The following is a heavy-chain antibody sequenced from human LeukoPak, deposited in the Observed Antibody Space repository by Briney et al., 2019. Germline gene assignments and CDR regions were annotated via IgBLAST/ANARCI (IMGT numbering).Heavy chain of an antibody. CDR2: IRYDGSNK. CDR1: GFTFSSYG. Sequence: PGGSLRLSCAASGFTFSSYGMHWVRQAPGKGLEWVAFIRYDGSNKQYADSVKGRFTISRDNSKNTLYLQMNSLRAEDTALFYCAKEYSGSMYYFDYWGQGTLVTVSS. CDR3: AKEYSGSMYYFDY. J-gene: IGHJ4*02. V-gene: IGHV3-30*02. D-gene: IGHD1-26*01.